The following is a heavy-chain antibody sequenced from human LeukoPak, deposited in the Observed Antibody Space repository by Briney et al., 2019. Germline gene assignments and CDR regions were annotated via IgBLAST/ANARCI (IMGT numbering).Heavy chain of an antibody. J-gene: IGHJ6*02. CDR3: AKESGSGSLYYYYYGMDV. D-gene: IGHD3-22*01. CDR1: GFTFSSYA. Sequence: GGSLRLSCAASGFTFSSYAMSWVRQAPGKGLEWVSGISWNSGSIGYADSVKGRFTISRDNAKNSLYLQMNSLRAEDTALYYCAKESGSGSLYYYYYGMDVWGQGTTVTVSS. V-gene: IGHV3-9*01. CDR2: ISWNSGSI.